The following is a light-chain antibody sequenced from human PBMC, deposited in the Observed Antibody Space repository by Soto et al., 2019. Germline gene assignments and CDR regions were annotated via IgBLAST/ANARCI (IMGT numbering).Light chain of an antibody. V-gene: IGLV1-51*01. CDR1: SSNIGGNS. Sequence: QSVLTQPPALSAAPGQKVTISCSGSSSNIGGNSVSWYQQLPGTAPKLIIYDDNKRPSGIPDRFSGSKSGTSATLGITGFQTGDEADYYCGSWDSSLSAYVFGTGTKVTVL. J-gene: IGLJ1*01. CDR2: DDN. CDR3: GSWDSSLSAYV.